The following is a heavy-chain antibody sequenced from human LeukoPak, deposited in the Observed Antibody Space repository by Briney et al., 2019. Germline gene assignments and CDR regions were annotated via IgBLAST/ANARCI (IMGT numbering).Heavy chain of an antibody. CDR3: AITVTGGYFDY. Sequence: GGSLRLSCAASGFTVSSNYMSWVRQAPGKGLEWVSVIYSGGSTYYADSVKGRFTISRDNSKNMLYLQMNSLRAEDTAVYYCAITVTGGYFDYWGQGTLVTVSS. CDR2: IYSGGST. V-gene: IGHV3-53*01. J-gene: IGHJ4*02. D-gene: IGHD4-17*01. CDR1: GFTVSSNY.